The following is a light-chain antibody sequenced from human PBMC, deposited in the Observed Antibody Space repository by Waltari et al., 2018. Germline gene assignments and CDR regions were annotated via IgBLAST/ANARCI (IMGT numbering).Light chain of an antibody. CDR2: DAT. CDR1: QSVSRT. V-gene: IGKV3-20*01. J-gene: IGKJ1*01. CDR3: QKYGTLPAT. Sequence: EIVLPQSPGTLSLSPGERATLSCRASQSVSRTLAWYQQKPGQAPRLLIYDATTRATGIPDRFSGSGFGTDFSLTISRLEAEDFAVYYCQKYGTLPATFGQGTTVEIK.